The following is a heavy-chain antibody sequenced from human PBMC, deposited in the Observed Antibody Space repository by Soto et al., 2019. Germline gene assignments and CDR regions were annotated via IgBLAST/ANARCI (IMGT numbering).Heavy chain of an antibody. Sequence: SVKVSCKASGGTFSSYAISWVRQAPGQGLEWMGGIIPIFGTANYAQKFQGRVTITADKSTSTAYMELSSLRSEDTAVYYCARGLRRGYDLDYWGQGILVTVSS. CDR2: IIPIFGTA. CDR1: GGTFSSYA. J-gene: IGHJ4*02. D-gene: IGHD5-12*01. CDR3: ARGLRRGYDLDY. V-gene: IGHV1-69*06.